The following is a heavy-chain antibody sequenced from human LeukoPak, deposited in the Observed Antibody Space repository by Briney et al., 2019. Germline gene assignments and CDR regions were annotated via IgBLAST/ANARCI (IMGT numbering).Heavy chain of an antibody. D-gene: IGHD1-1*01. CDR2: IYYSGST. CDR3: ARLDSATDDDY. V-gene: IGHV4-39*01. CDR1: GGSISSSSYY. J-gene: IGHJ4*02. Sequence: TPSETLSLTCTVSGGSISSSSYYWGWIRQPPGKGLEWIGSIYYSGSTYYNPSLKSRVTISVDTSKNQFSLKLSSVTAADTAVYYCARLDSATDDDYWGQGTLVTVSS.